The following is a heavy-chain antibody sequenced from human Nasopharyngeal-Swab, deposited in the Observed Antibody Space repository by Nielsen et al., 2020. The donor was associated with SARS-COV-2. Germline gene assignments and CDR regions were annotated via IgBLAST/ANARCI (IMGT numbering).Heavy chain of an antibody. V-gene: IGHV3-7*01. CDR1: GFTFSSYS. CDR3: ARDDSYENYGMDV. CDR2: IKQDGSEK. J-gene: IGHJ6*02. Sequence: GESLKISCAASGFTFSSYSMNWVRQAPGKGLEWVANIKQDGSEKYYVDSVKGRFTISRDNAKNSLYLQMNSLRAEDTAVYYCARDDSYENYGMDVWGQGTTVTVSS. D-gene: IGHD5-12*01.